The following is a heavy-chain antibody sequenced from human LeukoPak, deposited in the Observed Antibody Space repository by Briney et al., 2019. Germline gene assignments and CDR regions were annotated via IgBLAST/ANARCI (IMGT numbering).Heavy chain of an antibody. J-gene: IGHJ5*02. CDR2: IYISGTT. CDR1: GGSISTYY. CDR3: ARERTSCTNGVCRTPRWFDP. Sequence: PSETLSLTCTVSGGSISTYYWTWLRQPAGKGLEWIGHIYISGTTNYSPSLKSRVTMSVDTSKNQFSLKLSSVTAADTAVYYCARERTSCTNGVCRTPRWFDPWGQGILVTVSS. V-gene: IGHV4-4*07. D-gene: IGHD2-8*01.